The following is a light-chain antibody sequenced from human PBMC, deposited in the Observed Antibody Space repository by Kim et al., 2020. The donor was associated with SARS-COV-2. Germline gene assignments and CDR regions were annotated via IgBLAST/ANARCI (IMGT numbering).Light chain of an antibody. CDR2: DAS. V-gene: IGKV3-11*01. CDR3: QQHGNWPLT. J-gene: IGKJ4*01. Sequence: EIVLTQSPATLSLSPGERATLSCRASQSVSSYLAWYQQKPGQAPRLLIYDASNRATGIPARFSGSGSGTDFTLTIGSLEPEDFAVYYCQQHGNWPLTFGGGTKVDIK. CDR1: QSVSSY.